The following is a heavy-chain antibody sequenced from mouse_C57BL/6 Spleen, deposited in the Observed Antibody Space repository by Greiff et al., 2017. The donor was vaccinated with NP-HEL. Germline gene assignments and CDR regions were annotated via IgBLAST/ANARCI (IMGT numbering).Heavy chain of an antibody. V-gene: IGHV1-64*01. J-gene: IGHJ2*01. CDR2: IHPNSGST. CDR3: AVYGSSHERYFDY. D-gene: IGHD1-1*01. Sequence: QVQLQQPGAELVKPGASVKLSCKASGYTFTSYWMHWVKQRPGQGLEWIGMIHPNSGSTNYNEKFKSKATLTVDKSSSTAYMQLSSLTSEDSAVYYCAVYGSSHERYFDYWGQGTTLTVSS. CDR1: GYTFTSYW.